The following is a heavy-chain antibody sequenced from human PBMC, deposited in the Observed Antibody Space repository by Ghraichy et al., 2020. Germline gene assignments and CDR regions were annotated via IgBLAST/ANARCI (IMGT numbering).Heavy chain of an antibody. CDR1: GFTFTNCW. J-gene: IGHJ4*02. Sequence: GGSLRLSCAASGFTFTNCWMSWVRQAPGKGLDWVALIKTKTEGGTTEYAEAVQGRFIISRDDSKNTLYLQMNSLKTEDTAVYYCAAGVGRTDSDYWGQGTLVTVSS. CDR2: IKTKTEGGTT. V-gene: IGHV3-15*01. D-gene: IGHD1-26*01. CDR3: AAGVGRTDSDY.